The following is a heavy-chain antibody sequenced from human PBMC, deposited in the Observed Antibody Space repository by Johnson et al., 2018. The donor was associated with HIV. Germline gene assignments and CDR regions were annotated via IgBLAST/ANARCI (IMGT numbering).Heavy chain of an antibody. CDR2: ISYDGSNK. Sequence: QVQLVESGGGVVQPGKSLTLSCVVSGLSFSNFGIHWVRQAPGKGPEWVAVISYDGSNKYYADSVKGRFTTSRDNSKNTLYLQMNSLRAEDTAVYYGAKGGWGGENSDHYAFDIWGQGTMVIVSS. J-gene: IGHJ3*02. CDR1: GLSFSNFG. CDR3: AKGGWGGENSDHYAFDI. D-gene: IGHD3-16*01. V-gene: IGHV3-30*18.